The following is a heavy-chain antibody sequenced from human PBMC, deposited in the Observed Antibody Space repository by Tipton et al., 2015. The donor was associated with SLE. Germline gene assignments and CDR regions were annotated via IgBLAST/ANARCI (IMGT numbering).Heavy chain of an antibody. V-gene: IGHV4-59*01. CDR2: IYYSGST. CDR3: ARPSDLYCSSTSCHTGGFDY. Sequence: TLSLTCTVSGGSISSYYWSWIRQPAGKGLEWIGSIYYSGSTNYNPSLKSRVTISVDTSKNQFSLKLSSVTAADTAVYYCARPSDLYCSSTSCHTGGFDYWGQGTLVTVSS. CDR1: GGSISSYY. J-gene: IGHJ4*02. D-gene: IGHD2-2*02.